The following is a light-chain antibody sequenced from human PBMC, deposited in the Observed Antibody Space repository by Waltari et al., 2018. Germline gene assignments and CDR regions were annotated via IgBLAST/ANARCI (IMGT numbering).Light chain of an antibody. J-gene: IGLJ3*02. Sequence: QQAPAKGPKHLIYEGRKRPSGVSNPFSGSKYGNTASLTTFRLQAEDEADYYCCSYAGSDIIWVFGGGTKLTVL. CDR3: CSYAGSDIIWV. V-gene: IGLV2-23*01. CDR2: EGR.